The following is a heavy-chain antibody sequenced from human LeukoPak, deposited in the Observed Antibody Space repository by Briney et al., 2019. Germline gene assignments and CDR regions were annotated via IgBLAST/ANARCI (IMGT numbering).Heavy chain of an antibody. D-gene: IGHD5-12*01. CDR1: GFTFSSYS. CDR3: ARDAVATIEGEELNWFDP. J-gene: IGHJ5*02. V-gene: IGHV3-21*01. Sequence: GGSLRLSCAASGFTFSSYSMNWVRQAPGKGREWVSSISSSSSYIYYADSVKGRFTVSRDNAKNSLYLQMNSLRAEDTAVYYCARDAVATIEGEELNWFDPWGQGTLVTVSS. CDR2: ISSSSSYI.